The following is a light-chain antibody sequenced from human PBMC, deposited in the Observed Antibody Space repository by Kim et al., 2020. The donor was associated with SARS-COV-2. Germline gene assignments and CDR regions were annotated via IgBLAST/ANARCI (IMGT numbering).Light chain of an antibody. CDR3: SSYTSSSTVV. CDR1: SSDVGGYNY. J-gene: IGLJ2*01. Sequence: GQSNTISCTVTSSDVGGYNYVSWYQQHPGKAPKLMIYDVSNRPSGVSNRFSGSKSGNTASLTISGLQAEDEADYYCSSYTSSSTVVFGGGTQLTVL. CDR2: DVS. V-gene: IGLV2-14*03.